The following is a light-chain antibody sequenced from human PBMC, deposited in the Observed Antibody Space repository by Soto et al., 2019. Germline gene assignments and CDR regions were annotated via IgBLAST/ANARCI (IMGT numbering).Light chain of an antibody. V-gene: IGLV2-14*01. CDR3: SSYTSGSTYV. J-gene: IGLJ1*01. CDR1: SSDIGGYIY. CDR2: EVS. Sequence: QSVLTQPASVSASPGQSITISCTGTSSDIGGYIYVSWYQHHPGKAPRLMIYEVSNRPSGVSNRFSGSKSGNTASLTISGLQAEDEADYYCSSYTSGSTYVFGTGTKLTVL.